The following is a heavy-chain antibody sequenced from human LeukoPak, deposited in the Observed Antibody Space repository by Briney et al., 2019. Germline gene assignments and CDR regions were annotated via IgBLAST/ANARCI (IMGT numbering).Heavy chain of an antibody. CDR3: ARTTMVRGTYYMDV. CDR2: IYTTGST. J-gene: IGHJ6*03. D-gene: IGHD3-10*01. CDR1: GGSISSGSFC. V-gene: IGHV4-61*09. Sequence: SQTLSLTCTVSGGSISSGSFCWSWIRQPAGKGLDWIGHIYTTGSTNYNPSLKSRVTISVDTSKNQFSLKLSSVTAADTAVYYCARTTMVRGTYYMDVWGKGTTVTVSS.